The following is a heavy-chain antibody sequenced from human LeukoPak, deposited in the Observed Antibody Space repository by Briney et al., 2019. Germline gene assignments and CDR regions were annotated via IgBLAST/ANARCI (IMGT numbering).Heavy chain of an antibody. V-gene: IGHV3-21*01. Sequence: PGGSLRLSCAASGFTLSRYSMNWVRQAPGKGLEWVSSISSSSSYIYYGDSVKGRFTISRDNAKNSLYLQINSLRAEDTAVYYCARGGNLYCSATSCYDFDYWGQGTLVTLSS. CDR2: ISSSSSYI. CDR1: GFTLSRYS. D-gene: IGHD2-2*01. J-gene: IGHJ4*02. CDR3: ARGGNLYCSATSCYDFDY.